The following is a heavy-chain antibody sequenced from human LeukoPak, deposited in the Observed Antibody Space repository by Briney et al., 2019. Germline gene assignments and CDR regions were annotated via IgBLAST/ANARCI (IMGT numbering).Heavy chain of an antibody. CDR1: GFIFSSYA. CDR3: ARVSTGSGNDYLDY. V-gene: IGHV3-7*01. J-gene: IGHJ4*02. CDR2: IKQDGSEK. Sequence: GSLRLSCAASGFIFSSYAMNWVRQAPGKGLEWVANIKQDGSEKYYVDSVKGRFTISRDNAKNSLYMQMNSLRAEDTAVYYCARVSTGSGNDYLDYWGQGTLVTVSP. D-gene: IGHD2-15*01.